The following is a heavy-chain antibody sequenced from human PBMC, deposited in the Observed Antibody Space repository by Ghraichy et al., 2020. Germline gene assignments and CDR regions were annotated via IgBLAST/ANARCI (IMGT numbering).Heavy chain of an antibody. V-gene: IGHV1-2*02. Sequence: MGWINPNSGVTNYAQKFQGRVTMTRDTSISTAYMELSRLRSDDTAVYYCARDLVGAFDIWGQGIMFTVS. CDR3: ARDLVGAFDI. CDR2: INPNSGVT. D-gene: IGHD6-6*01. J-gene: IGHJ3*02.